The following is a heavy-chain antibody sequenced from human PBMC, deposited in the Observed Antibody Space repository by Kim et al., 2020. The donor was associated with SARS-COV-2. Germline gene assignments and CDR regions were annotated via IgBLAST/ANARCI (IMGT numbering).Heavy chain of an antibody. CDR1: GGSISSYY. CDR3: ARWAARPYYYGMDV. Sequence: SETLSLTCTVSGGSISSYYWSWIRQPPGKGLEWIGYIYYSGSTNYNPSLKSRVTISVDTSKNQFSLKLSSVTAADTAVYYCARWAARPYYYGMDVWGQGTTVTVSS. D-gene: IGHD6-6*01. J-gene: IGHJ6*02. V-gene: IGHV4-59*13. CDR2: IYYSGST.